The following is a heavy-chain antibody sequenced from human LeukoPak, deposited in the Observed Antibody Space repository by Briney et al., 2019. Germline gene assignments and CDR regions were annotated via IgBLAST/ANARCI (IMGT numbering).Heavy chain of an antibody. D-gene: IGHD2-2*01. CDR3: ARCTASCYANAFDV. J-gene: IGHJ3*01. Sequence: GGSLRLSCATSGFTFNNNAMSWVRLAPGKGLEWVSAINGGGDATEYADSVKGRFTISRDNSKNTLYLQMNSLRPDDTAVYYCARCTASCYANAFDVWGQGTLLTVSS. V-gene: IGHV3-23*01. CDR1: GFTFNNNA. CDR2: INGGGDAT.